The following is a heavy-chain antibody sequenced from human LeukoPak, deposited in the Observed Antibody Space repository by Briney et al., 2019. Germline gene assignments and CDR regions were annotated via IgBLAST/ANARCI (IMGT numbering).Heavy chain of an antibody. J-gene: IGHJ4*02. CDR2: ISSSGSTV. CDR3: AREHSSSWADY. D-gene: IGHD6-13*01. V-gene: IGHV3-11*01. Sequence: GESLRLSCAASGFTFSDYYMSWIRQAPGKGLEWASYISSSGSTVYYAGSVKGRFTISRDNAQNSLYLQMNSLRTEDTAVYYCAREHSSSWADYWGPGTLVTVSS. CDR1: GFTFSDYY.